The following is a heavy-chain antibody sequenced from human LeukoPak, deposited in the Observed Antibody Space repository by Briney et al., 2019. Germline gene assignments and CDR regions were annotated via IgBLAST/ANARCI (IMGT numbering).Heavy chain of an antibody. J-gene: IGHJ4*02. CDR1: GYTFTSYY. CDR2: INPSGGST. CDR3: ARGLSGYDFWSGYYDY. V-gene: IGHV1-46*01. Sequence: ASVKVSCKASGYTFTSYYIHWVRQAPGQGLEWMGIINPSGGSTNYAQKFQGRVTMTRDTSTSTVYMELSSLRSEDTAVYYCARGLSGYDFWSGYYDYWGQGTLVTVSS. D-gene: IGHD3-3*01.